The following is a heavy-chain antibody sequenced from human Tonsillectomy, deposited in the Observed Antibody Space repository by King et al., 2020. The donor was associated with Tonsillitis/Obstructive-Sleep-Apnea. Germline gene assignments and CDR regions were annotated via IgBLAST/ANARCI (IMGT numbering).Heavy chain of an antibody. CDR1: GFTFSSYA. D-gene: IGHD1-26*01. Sequence: VQLVESGGGLVQPGGSLRLSCAASGFTFSSYAMSWVRQAPGKGLEWVSAISGSGGSTYYADPVKGRFTISRDNSKNTLYLQMNSLRAEDTAVYYCATPSREGGGYYITYFDSWGQGTLVTVSS. J-gene: IGHJ4*02. CDR3: ATPSREGGGYYITYFDS. V-gene: IGHV3-23*04. CDR2: ISGSGGST.